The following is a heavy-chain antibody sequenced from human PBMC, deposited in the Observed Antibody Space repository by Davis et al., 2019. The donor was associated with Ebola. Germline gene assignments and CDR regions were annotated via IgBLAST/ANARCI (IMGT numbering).Heavy chain of an antibody. J-gene: IGHJ6*02. CDR3: ARVRRDILTGYWAPYYYYGMDV. CDR2: IYSGGST. V-gene: IGHV3-53*01. D-gene: IGHD3-9*01. Sequence: GESLKISCAASGFTVNSNYMSWVRQAPGKGLEWVSVIYSGGSTYYADSVKGRFTISRDNSKNTLYLQMNSLRAEDTAVYYCARVRRDILTGYWAPYYYYGMDVWGQGTTVTVSS. CDR1: GFTVNSNY.